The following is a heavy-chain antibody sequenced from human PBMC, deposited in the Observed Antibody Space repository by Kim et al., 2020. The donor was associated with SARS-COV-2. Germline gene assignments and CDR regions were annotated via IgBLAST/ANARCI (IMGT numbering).Heavy chain of an antibody. D-gene: IGHD6-13*01. CDR2: IYYSGST. CDR3: ARQVIAAAAPTGGYYYYGMDV. Sequence: SETLSLTCTVSGGSISSSSYYWGWIRQPPGKGLEWIGSIYYSGSTYYNPSLKSRVTISVDTSKNQFSLKLSSVTAADTAVYYCARQVIAAAAPTGGYYYYGMDVWGQGTTVTVSS. CDR1: GGSISSSSYY. J-gene: IGHJ6*02. V-gene: IGHV4-39*01.